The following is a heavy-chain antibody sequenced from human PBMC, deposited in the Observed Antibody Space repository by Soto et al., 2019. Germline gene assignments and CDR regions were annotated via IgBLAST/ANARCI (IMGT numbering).Heavy chain of an antibody. V-gene: IGHV3-48*02. J-gene: IGHJ6*02. Sequence: PGGSLRLSCAASGFTFSSYSMNWVRQAPGKGLEWVSYISSSSSTIYYADSVKGRFTIPRDNAKNSLYLQMNSLRDEDTAVYYCARDRSVTTPNYGMDVWGQGPTVTVSS. D-gene: IGHD3-3*01. CDR1: GFTFSSYS. CDR3: ARDRSVTTPNYGMDV. CDR2: ISSSSSTI.